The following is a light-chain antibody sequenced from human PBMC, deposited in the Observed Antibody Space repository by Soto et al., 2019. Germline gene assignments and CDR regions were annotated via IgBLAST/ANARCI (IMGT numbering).Light chain of an antibody. CDR1: QSISSY. CDR3: QQYNSYWT. V-gene: IGKV1-5*01. J-gene: IGKJ1*01. CDR2: VAS. Sequence: DIQMTQSPSSLSASVGDRVTISCRASQSISSYLSWYQQKPGKAPKLLINVASTLQSGVPSRFSGSGSGTEFTLTISSLQPDDFATYYCQQYNSYWTFGQGTKVDIK.